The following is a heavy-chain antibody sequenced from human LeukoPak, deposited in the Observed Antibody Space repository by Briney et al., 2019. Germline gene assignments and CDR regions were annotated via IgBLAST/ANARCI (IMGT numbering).Heavy chain of an antibody. D-gene: IGHD6-6*01. Sequence: GESLKISCKGSGYSFTSYWIGWVRQMPGKGLEWMGIIYPGDSDTRYSPSFQGQVTISADKSISTAYLQWSSLKASDTAVYYCARHIRYSSSPLYYYYYYMDVWGKGTTVTVSS. CDR3: ARHIRYSSSPLYYYYYYMDV. CDR2: IYPGDSDT. V-gene: IGHV5-51*01. CDR1: GYSFTSYW. J-gene: IGHJ6*03.